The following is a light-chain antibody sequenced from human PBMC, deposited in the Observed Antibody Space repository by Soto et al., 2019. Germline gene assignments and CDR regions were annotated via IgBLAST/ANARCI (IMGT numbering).Light chain of an antibody. J-gene: IGKJ4*01. CDR1: QGISTF. CDR3: QQHSNWPLT. CDR2: DAS. V-gene: IGKV1-9*01. Sequence: DIQMTQSPSFMSASVGDRVSITCRASQGISTFLAWYQQHPGAAPKRLIYDASNLQSGVPSRFSGSGSGTDFTLTISSLEPEDFAVYYCQQHSNWPLTFGGGTKVDIK.